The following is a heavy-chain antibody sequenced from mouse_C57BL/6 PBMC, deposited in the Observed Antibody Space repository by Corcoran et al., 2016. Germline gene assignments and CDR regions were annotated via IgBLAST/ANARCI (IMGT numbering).Heavy chain of an antibody. J-gene: IGHJ3*01. CDR1: GYTFTTYG. V-gene: IGHV9-3*01. CDR3: ARGDYYGSSLFAY. D-gene: IGHD1-1*01. Sequence: QIQLVQSGPELKKPGETVKISCKASGYTFTTYGMSWVKQAPGKGLKWMGWINTYSGVPTYADDFKGRFAFSLETSANTAYLQINNLKNEDTATYFCARGDYYGSSLFAYWGQGTLVTVSA. CDR2: INTYSGVP.